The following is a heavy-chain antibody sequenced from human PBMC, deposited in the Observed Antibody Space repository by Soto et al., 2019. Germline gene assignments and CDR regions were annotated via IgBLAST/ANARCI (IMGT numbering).Heavy chain of an antibody. CDR1: GFTFSNYA. Sequence: PGGSLRLSCAASGFTFSNYAMSWVRQAPGKGLEWVSAISKNGGSKYYADSVKGRFTISRNNSKSALSLQMNSLRAEDTAVYYCAKRTSVSGGHLYDYWGHGTLVTVSS. CDR2: ISKNGGSK. J-gene: IGHJ4*01. CDR3: AKRTSVSGGHLYDY. V-gene: IGHV3-23*01. D-gene: IGHD4-17*01.